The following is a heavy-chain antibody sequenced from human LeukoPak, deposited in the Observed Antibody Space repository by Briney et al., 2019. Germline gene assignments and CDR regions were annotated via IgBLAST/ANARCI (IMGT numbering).Heavy chain of an antibody. Sequence: GRCLRPSCAASGLAFCSDAIDWGRHAPGKGLEWVSGIWYDGGKKYYADSSKGRFSISRDKYKRRVDVERDRLRAEDRAVDDCARELGPVAMAGTYYHYYGMAVWGQGTTATVSS. CDR2: IWYDGGKK. J-gene: IGHJ6*02. CDR1: GLAFCSDA. CDR3: ARELGPVAMAGTYYHYYGMAV. V-gene: IGHV3-33*01. D-gene: IGHD6-19*01.